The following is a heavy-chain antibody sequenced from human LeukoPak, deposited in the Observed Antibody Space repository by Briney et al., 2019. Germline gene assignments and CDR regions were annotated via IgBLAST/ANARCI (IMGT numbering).Heavy chain of an antibody. CDR2: ISYDGSNK. J-gene: IGHJ4*02. V-gene: IGHV3-30-3*02. D-gene: IGHD1-1*01. Sequence: GGSLRLSCAASGFTFSSYAMHWVRQAPGKGLEWVAVISYDGSNKYYADSVKGRFTISRDNSKNTLYLQMNSLRAEDTAVYYCAKLRNDEGLFDYWGQGTLVTVSS. CDR1: GFTFSSYA. CDR3: AKLRNDEGLFDY.